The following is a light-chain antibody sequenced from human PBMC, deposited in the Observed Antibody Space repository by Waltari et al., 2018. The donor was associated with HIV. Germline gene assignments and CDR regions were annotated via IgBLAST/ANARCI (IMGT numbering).Light chain of an antibody. CDR1: ALPQKF. J-gene: IGLJ3*02. V-gene: IGLV3-10*01. CDR3: FSTDSSGHLWV. CDR2: EDN. Sequence: SYELTQPPSVSVSPGQTARVTCSGDALPQKFAFWYQQKSGQAPVLVIYEDNKRPFGILERFSASRSVTMATLTITGAQVDDDGDYYCFSTDSSGHLWVFGGGTKVSVL.